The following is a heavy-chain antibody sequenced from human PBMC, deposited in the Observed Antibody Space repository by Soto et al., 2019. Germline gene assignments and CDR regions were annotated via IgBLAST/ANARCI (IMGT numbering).Heavy chain of an antibody. CDR2: IHPNTGGT. CDR3: ASDFRTRGWFRQAGNFARDV. D-gene: IGHD6-19*01. Sequence: QVQLVQSGAEVRKPGASVKVSCKASGYPYTNSYMHWVRQAPGQGLEWMGWIHPNTGGTNYAQKFQGRVTMTRDTYVSTVYMELNRLTSDDTAIYFCASDFRTRGWFRQAGNFARDVWGQGTTVTVS. J-gene: IGHJ6*02. V-gene: IGHV1-2*02. CDR1: GYPYTNSY.